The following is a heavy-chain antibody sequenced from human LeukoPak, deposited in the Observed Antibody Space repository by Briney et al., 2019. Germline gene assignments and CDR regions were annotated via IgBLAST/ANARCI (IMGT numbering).Heavy chain of an antibody. CDR3: AKDRTMAADGTYFDY. V-gene: IGHV3-48*01. J-gene: IGHJ4*02. CDR2: ISRSSSTI. Sequence: GGSLRLSCAASGFTFSDSNMNWVRQAPGKGLEWVSYISRSSSTIYYADSVEGRFTISRDNSQNTLYLQMNSLRTEDTALYFCAKDRTMAADGTYFDYWGQGTLVTVSS. CDR1: GFTFSDSN. D-gene: IGHD6-13*01.